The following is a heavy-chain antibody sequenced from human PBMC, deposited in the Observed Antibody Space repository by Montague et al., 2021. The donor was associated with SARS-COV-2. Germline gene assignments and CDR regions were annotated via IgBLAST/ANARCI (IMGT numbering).Heavy chain of an antibody. CDR1: GGSFGSSSYY. J-gene: IGHJ4*02. V-gene: IGHV4-39*01. Sequence: SETLSLTCAVYGGSFGSSSYYWAWIRQPPGKGLEWIGSIYYRGSTYYNPSLKSRVFISVDTSKNQLSLTLTSVTAADTAVYYCATQEDPSGWIPGPFDFWGQGTLLSVSS. CDR2: IYYRGST. D-gene: IGHD6-19*01. CDR3: ATQEDPSGWIPGPFDF.